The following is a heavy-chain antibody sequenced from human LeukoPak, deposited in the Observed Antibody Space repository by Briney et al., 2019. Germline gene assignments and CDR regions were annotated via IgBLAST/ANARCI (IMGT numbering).Heavy chain of an antibody. CDR1: GFTFSSFA. J-gene: IGHJ4*02. Sequence: GGSLRLSCAASGFTFSSFAMTWVRQAPGEGLEWVSTISGSGGSTYYSDSVKGRFTVSRDNSKNTLYLQMNSLRAEDTAVYYCAKARSSTVTTSFDYWGQGTLVTVSS. CDR2: ISGSGGST. V-gene: IGHV3-23*01. D-gene: IGHD4-17*01. CDR3: AKARSSTVTTSFDY.